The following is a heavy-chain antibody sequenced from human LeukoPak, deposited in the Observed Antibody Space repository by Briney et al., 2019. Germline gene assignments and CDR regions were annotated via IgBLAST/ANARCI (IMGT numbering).Heavy chain of an antibody. D-gene: IGHD2-2*01. V-gene: IGHV4-59*01. CDR1: GGSISSYY. CDR3: ARDKATSSDGMDV. CDR2: IYYSGST. J-gene: IGHJ6*02. Sequence: PSETLSLTCTVSGGSISSYYWSWIRQPPGKGLEWIGYIYYSGSTNYNPSLKSRVTISVDTSKNQFSLKLSSVTAADTAVYYCARDKATSSDGMDVWGQGTTVTVSS.